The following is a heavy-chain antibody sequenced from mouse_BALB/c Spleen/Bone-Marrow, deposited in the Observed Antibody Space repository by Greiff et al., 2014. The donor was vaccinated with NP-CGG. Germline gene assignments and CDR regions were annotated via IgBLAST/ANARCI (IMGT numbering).Heavy chain of an antibody. V-gene: IGHV1-21*01. J-gene: IGHJ4*01. CDR3: ARYGNYVGGTMDY. D-gene: IGHD2-1*01. CDR2: VSPNNGGT. Sequence: DVQLVESGPDLVKPGASVKISREASGYSFSGYYMHWGKQSHGKSLEWIGRVSPNNGGTSYNQKFKGKAILNVDKSSSTAYMELRSLTSEDSAVYYCARYGNYVGGTMDYWGQGTSVTVTS. CDR1: GYSFSGYY.